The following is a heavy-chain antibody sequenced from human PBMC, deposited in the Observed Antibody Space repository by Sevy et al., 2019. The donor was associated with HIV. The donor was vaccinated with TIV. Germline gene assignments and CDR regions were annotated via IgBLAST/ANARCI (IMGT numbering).Heavy chain of an antibody. D-gene: IGHD5-12*01. CDR1: GFTFGSYV. J-gene: IGHJ4*02. V-gene: IGHV3-30-3*01. CDR2: ISQTYDGSKK. Sequence: GGSLRLSCSASGFTFGSYVLHWVRQAPGKGLEGVALISQTYDGSKKYYADSVKGRFIISRDNSKNTLYVQIDSLKLEDTAVYYCVRDNSGYFLFDHWGQGTLVTVSS. CDR3: VRDNSGYFLFDH.